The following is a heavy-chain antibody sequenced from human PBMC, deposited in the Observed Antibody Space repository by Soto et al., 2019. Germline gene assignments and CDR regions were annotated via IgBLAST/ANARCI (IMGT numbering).Heavy chain of an antibody. CDR3: ASQPAGWEPLYYYYGTDV. V-gene: IGHV1-69*13. J-gene: IGHJ6*02. Sequence: SVKVSCKASGGTFSSYAISWVRQAPGQGLEWMGGIIPIFGTANYAQKFQGRVTITADESTSTAYMELSSLRSEDTAVYYCASQPAGWEPLYYYYGTDVWGQGTTVTVSS. CDR1: GGTFSSYA. CDR2: IIPIFGTA. D-gene: IGHD1-26*01.